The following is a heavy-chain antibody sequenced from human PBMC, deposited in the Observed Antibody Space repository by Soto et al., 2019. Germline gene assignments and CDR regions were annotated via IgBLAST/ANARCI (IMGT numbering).Heavy chain of an antibody. CDR3: ARGSYDSSGYLLDAFDI. CDR1: GFTVSSNY. Sequence: LRLSWAASGFTVSSNYMIWVRQAPGKGLEWVSVIYSGGSTYYADSVKGRFTISRDNSRNTLYLQMNSLRAEDTAVYYCARGSYDSSGYLLDAFDIWGQGTMVTVSS. J-gene: IGHJ3*02. V-gene: IGHV3-53*01. CDR2: IYSGGST. D-gene: IGHD3-22*01.